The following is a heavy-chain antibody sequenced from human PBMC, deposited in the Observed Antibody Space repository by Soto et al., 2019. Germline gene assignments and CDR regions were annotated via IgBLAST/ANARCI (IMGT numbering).Heavy chain of an antibody. J-gene: IGHJ6*02. Sequence: GGSLRLSCAASGFTFSSYAMHWVRQAPGKGLEWVAVISYDGSNKYYADTVKGRFTISRDNSKNTLYLQMNSLRAEDTTVYYCARSSSSRNYYYYYGMDVWGQGTTVTVSS. CDR3: ARSSSSRNYYYYYGMDV. CDR2: ISYDGSNK. CDR1: GFTFSSYA. V-gene: IGHV3-30-3*01. D-gene: IGHD6-6*01.